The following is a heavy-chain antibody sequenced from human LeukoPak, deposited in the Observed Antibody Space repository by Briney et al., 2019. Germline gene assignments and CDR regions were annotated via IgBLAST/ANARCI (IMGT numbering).Heavy chain of an antibody. CDR3: ARWLRLWGHDY. D-gene: IGHD5-12*01. V-gene: IGHV1-46*02. CDR2: INPSGGST. J-gene: IGHJ4*02. CDR1: GGTFNNYA. Sequence: ASVKVSCKASGGTFNNYAISWVRQAPGQGLEWMGIINPSGGSTSYAQKFQGRVTMTRDTSTSTVYMELSSLRSEDTAVYYCARWLRLWGHDYWGQGTLVTVSS.